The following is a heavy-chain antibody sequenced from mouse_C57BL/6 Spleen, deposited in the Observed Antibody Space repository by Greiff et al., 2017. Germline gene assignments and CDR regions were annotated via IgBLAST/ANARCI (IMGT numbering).Heavy chain of an antibody. CDR1: GFSLTSYG. J-gene: IGHJ4*01. D-gene: IGHD3-3*01. V-gene: IGHV2-2*01. Sequence: VKVVESGPGLVQPSQSLSITCTVSGFSLTSYGVHWVRQSPGKGLEWLGVIWSGGSTDYNAAFISRLSISKDNSKSQVFFKMNSLQADDTAIYYCARKTSVGTGAMDYWGQGTSVTVSS. CDR3: ARKTSVGTGAMDY. CDR2: IWSGGST.